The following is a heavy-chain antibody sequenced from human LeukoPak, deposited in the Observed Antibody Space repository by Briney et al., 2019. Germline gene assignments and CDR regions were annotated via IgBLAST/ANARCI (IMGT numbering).Heavy chain of an antibody. CDR1: GFTFSNAW. CDR2: IKSKTDGGTT. V-gene: IGHV3-15*01. D-gene: IGHD5-18*01. Sequence: SGGSLRLSCAASGFTFSNAWMSWVRQAPGKGLEWVGRIKSKTDGGTTDYAAPVKGRFTISRDESKNTLYLQMNSLKTEDTAVYYCTTEVQLWLEYFDYWGQGTLVTVSS. J-gene: IGHJ4*02. CDR3: TTEVQLWLEYFDY.